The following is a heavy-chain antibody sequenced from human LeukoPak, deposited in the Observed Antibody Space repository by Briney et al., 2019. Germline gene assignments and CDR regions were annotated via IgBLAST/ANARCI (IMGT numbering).Heavy chain of an antibody. Sequence: ASVKVSCKASGYTFTDFGISWVRQAPGQGLERMGWISAYNGDTNYAQKLQGRVTMTTDTSTSTAYMEVRSLRSDDTAVYYCTRDLGVDTTMIFFDYWGQGSLVTVSS. CDR3: TRDLGVDTTMIFFDY. D-gene: IGHD5-18*01. J-gene: IGHJ4*02. V-gene: IGHV1-18*01. CDR1: GYTFTDFG. CDR2: ISAYNGDT.